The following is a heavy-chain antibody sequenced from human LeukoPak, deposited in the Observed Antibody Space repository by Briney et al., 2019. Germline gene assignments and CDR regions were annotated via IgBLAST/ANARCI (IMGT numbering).Heavy chain of an antibody. Sequence: PSETLSLTCTVSGGSVSSNIYYWNWIRQPPGKGLEWIGYIYYSGSTNYNPSLKSRVTISVDTSKNQFSLKLTSLTAADTAVYCCAREDSSGYLGYWGQGTLVTVSS. CDR3: AREDSSGYLGY. J-gene: IGHJ4*02. D-gene: IGHD3-22*01. CDR1: GGSVSSNIYY. CDR2: IYYSGST. V-gene: IGHV4-61*01.